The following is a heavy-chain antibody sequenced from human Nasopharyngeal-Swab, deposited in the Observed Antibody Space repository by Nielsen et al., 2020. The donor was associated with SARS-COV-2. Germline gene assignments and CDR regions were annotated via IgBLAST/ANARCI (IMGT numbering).Heavy chain of an antibody. J-gene: IGHJ4*02. D-gene: IGHD5-18*01. Sequence: GESLKISCAASGFTFSSYGMHWVRQAPGKGLEWVAVIWYDGRNKYYADSVKGRFTISRDNSKNTLYLQMNSLRAEDTAVYYCARGNVDTAMVVLDYWGQGTLVTVSS. CDR2: IWYDGRNK. CDR3: ARGNVDTAMVVLDY. V-gene: IGHV3-33*08. CDR1: GFTFSSYG.